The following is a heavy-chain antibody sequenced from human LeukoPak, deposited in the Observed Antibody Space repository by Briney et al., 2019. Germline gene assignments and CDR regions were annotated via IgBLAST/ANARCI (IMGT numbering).Heavy chain of an antibody. J-gene: IGHJ6*03. CDR2: IYTSGST. V-gene: IGHV4-4*07. CDR3: ARDESRPYYYYMDV. CDR1: GGSISSYY. Sequence: NSSETLSLTCTVSGGSISSYYWSWIRQPAGKGLEWIGRIYTSGSTNYNPSPKSRVTMSVDTSKNQFSLKLSSVTAADTAVYYCARDESRPYYYYMDVWGKGTTVTVSS.